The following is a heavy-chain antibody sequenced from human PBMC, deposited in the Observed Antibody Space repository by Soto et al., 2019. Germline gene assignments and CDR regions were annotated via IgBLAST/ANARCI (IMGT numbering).Heavy chain of an antibody. Sequence: SETLSLTCTVSGGSISSYYWSWIRQPPGKGLEWIGYIYYSGSTNYNPSLKSRVTISVDTSKNQFSLKLSSVTAADTAVYYCARSVYYYYYYMDVWGKGTKVTVSS. CDR3: ARSVYYYYYYMDV. CDR2: IYYSGST. J-gene: IGHJ6*03. V-gene: IGHV4-59*08. CDR1: GGSISSYY.